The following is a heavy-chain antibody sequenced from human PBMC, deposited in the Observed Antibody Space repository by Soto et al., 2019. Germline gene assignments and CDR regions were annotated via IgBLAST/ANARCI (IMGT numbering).Heavy chain of an antibody. CDR1: GFTFSNYA. J-gene: IGHJ4*02. Sequence: GGSLRLSCAASGFTFSNYAMNWVRQAPGKGLEWVSIISGNGGRTDYADSVKGRFTISRDNSKNTLFLQMNSLRAEDTAIYYCAKVPLGPYYFDYWGQGSLVTVSS. CDR3: AKVPLGPYYFDY. D-gene: IGHD1-26*01. V-gene: IGHV3-23*01. CDR2: ISGNGGRT.